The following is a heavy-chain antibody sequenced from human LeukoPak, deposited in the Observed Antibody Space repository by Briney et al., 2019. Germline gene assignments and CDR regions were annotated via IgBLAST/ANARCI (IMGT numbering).Heavy chain of an antibody. CDR2: IWLDGSAT. J-gene: IGHJ4*02. CDR1: GFTFSGYW. Sequence: GGSLRLSCAASGFTFSGYWMNWARQAPGKGLEWVAIIWLDGSATYYGDSVKDRFTVSRDNSNNTLYLQMNSLRVEDTAVYYCARDLNREDFDYWGQGILVAVSS. V-gene: IGHV3-33*08. D-gene: IGHD1-14*01. CDR3: ARDLNREDFDY.